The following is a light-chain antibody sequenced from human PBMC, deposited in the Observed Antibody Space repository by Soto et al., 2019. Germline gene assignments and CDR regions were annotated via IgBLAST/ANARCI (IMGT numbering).Light chain of an antibody. Sequence: DIQMTQSPSSLSASVGDRVTITCRASQSISGYLNWYQQKPGKAPKLLIYAASSLQSGVPSRFSGSGSGTDFTLTISSLQPEDFATYYCQQSYSTPRTFGQGTQVDIK. J-gene: IGKJ1*01. CDR3: QQSYSTPRT. CDR2: AAS. CDR1: QSISGY. V-gene: IGKV1-39*01.